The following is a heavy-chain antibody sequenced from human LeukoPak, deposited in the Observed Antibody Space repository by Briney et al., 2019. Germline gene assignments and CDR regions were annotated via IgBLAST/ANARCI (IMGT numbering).Heavy chain of an antibody. CDR3: ASLRERSYYARGFDY. D-gene: IGHD1-26*01. CDR2: IYYSGST. V-gene: IGHV4-39*01. J-gene: IGHJ4*02. Sequence: SETLSLTCTVSGGSISSSSYYWGWIRQPPGKGLDWIGGIYYSGSTYYKSSLKSRVTVSVGTSKNQFSLKLSSVTAADTAVYYCASLRERSYYARGFDYWGQGTLVTVSS. CDR1: GGSISSSSYY.